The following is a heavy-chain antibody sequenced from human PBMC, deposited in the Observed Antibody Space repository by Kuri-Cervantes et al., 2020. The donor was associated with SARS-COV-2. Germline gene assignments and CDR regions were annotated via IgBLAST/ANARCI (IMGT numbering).Heavy chain of an antibody. CDR2: INPGGGST. CDR1: GYTFTNYY. V-gene: IGHV1-46*01. CDR3: ARRIAAGSSHDHILDY. D-gene: IGHD6-6*01. J-gene: IGHJ4*02. Sequence: ASVKVSCKASGYTFTNYYMHWVRQAPGQGLEWMGIINPGGGSTSYAQKFQGRVTMTRDTSTSTVYMELSSLRSEDTAVYYCARRIAAGSSHDHILDYWGQGTLVTVSS.